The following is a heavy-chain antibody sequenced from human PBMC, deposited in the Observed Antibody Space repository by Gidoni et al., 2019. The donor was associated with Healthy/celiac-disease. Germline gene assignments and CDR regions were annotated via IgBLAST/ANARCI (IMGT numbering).Heavy chain of an antibody. CDR2: IWYDGSNK. V-gene: IGHV3-33*01. CDR1: GFTVSSYG. J-gene: IGHJ3*02. D-gene: IGHD4-17*01. CDR3: ARDLMGTVTTSAFDI. Sequence: QVQLVESGGGVVQPGRSLRLSCAASGFTVSSYGMHWVRQAPGKGLEWLAVIWYDGSNKYYAYSVKGRFTISRDNSKNTLYLQMNSLRAEDTAVYYCARDLMGTVTTSAFDIWGQGTMVTVSS.